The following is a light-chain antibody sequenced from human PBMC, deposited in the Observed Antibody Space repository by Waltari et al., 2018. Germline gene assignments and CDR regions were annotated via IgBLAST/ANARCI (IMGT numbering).Light chain of an antibody. CDR1: QDISNY. CDR2: DAS. Sequence: DIQMTQSPSSLSASVGDRVTITCQASQDISNYLNWYQQKPWKAPKLLIFDASNLQTGVPSRFSGSRSRTDFTFTISSLQPEDIATYYCQQYDNLPLTFGGGTKVESK. J-gene: IGKJ4*01. CDR3: QQYDNLPLT. V-gene: IGKV1-33*01.